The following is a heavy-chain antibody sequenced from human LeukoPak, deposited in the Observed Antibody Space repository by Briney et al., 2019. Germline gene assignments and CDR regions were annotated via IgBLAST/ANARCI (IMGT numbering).Heavy chain of an antibody. CDR3: ARSYYYDSSGYHSPLDY. D-gene: IGHD3-22*01. J-gene: IGHJ4*02. CDR1: GFTFSSYA. V-gene: IGHV3-23*01. CDR2: ISGSGGST. Sequence: GGSPRLSCAASGFTFSSYAMSWVRQAPGKGLEWVSAISGSGGSTYYADSVKGRFTISRDNSKNTLYLQMNSLRAEDTAVYYCARSYYYDSSGYHSPLDYWGQGTLVTVSS.